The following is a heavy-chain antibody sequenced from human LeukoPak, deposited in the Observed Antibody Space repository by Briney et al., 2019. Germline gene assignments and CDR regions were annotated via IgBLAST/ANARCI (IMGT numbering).Heavy chain of an antibody. CDR1: GDSVSSINGA. CDR3: ARDLGNTGWYTFDY. CDR2: TYYRSKWYD. D-gene: IGHD6-19*01. V-gene: IGHV6-1*01. J-gene: IGHJ4*02. Sequence: SQTLSLTCAISGDSVSSINGAWNWVRQSPSRGLEWLGRTYYRSKWYDEYAESMRGRITNNPDTSMNQYSLHLLSVTPEDTAVYYCARDLGNTGWYTFDYWGQGILVTVSP.